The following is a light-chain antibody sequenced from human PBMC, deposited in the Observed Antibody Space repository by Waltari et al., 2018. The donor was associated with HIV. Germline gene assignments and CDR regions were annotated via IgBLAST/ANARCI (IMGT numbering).Light chain of an antibody. V-gene: IGLV8-61*01. CDR3: LVHMGHGAWV. J-gene: IGLJ3*02. Sequence: QTVVTQEPSFSVSPGGTVTLTCGLHSGSVSTTSFPSWYQQTPGQAPRPLIYSTKIRSSGVPERFSGSILGNKAALTITGAQADDESDYYCLVHMGHGAWVFGGGTKLTVL. CDR2: STK. CDR1: SGSVSTTSF.